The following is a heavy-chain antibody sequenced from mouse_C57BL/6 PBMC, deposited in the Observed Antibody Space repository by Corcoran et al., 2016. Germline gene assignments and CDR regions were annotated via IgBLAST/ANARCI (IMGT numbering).Heavy chain of an antibody. J-gene: IGHJ3*01. CDR3: ARQDYGSSSFAY. Sequence: QIQLVQSGPELKKPGETVKISCKASGYTFTTYGMSWVKQAPGKGLKWMGWLNTYSAVPTYADDFKGRFAFSLETSASTAYLQINNLKNEDTATYFCARQDYGSSSFAYWGQGTLVTVSA. V-gene: IGHV9-3*01. D-gene: IGHD1-1*01. CDR2: LNTYSAVP. CDR1: GYTFTTYG.